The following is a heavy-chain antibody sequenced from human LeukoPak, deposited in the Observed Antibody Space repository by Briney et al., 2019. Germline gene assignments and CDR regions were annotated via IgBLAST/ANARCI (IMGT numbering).Heavy chain of an antibody. D-gene: IGHD3-10*01. V-gene: IGHV4-39*07. CDR1: GGSISNSSYY. CDR2: IYYSGST. Sequence: SETLSPTCTVSGGSISNSSYYWGWIRQPPGKGLEWIGSIYYSGSTYYNPSLKSRVTISVDTSKNQFSLKLSSVTAADTAVYYCARVRHYYGSGSYYFDYWGQGTLVTVSS. J-gene: IGHJ4*02. CDR3: ARVRHYYGSGSYYFDY.